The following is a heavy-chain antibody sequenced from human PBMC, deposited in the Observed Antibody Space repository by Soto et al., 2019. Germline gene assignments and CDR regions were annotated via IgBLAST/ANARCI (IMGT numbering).Heavy chain of an antibody. CDR2: ISYDGSDE. V-gene: IGHV3-30*03. D-gene: IGHD3-10*01. CDR3: AQVYRGVIGFGMDV. CDR1: ELSFSRHG. Sequence: QVQLVESGGGVVQPGRSLRLSCVASELSFSRHGFHWVRLAPGKGLEWVAYISYDGSDERYADTVRGRFTISRDNSKNTLYLHMYSLTTEDTAVYICAQVYRGVIGFGMDVWGQGTTVTVSS. J-gene: IGHJ6*02.